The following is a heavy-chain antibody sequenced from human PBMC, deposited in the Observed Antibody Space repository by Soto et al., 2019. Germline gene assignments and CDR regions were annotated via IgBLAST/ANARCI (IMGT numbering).Heavy chain of an antibody. CDR3: ARSYYLADAFDV. D-gene: IGHD3-16*01. CDR1: GFRFSDYG. Sequence: ASVKVSCKASGFRFSDYGFNWLRQAPGQGLEWMGWISAFNGNTETAQGLQDRVTMTTDSSTTTAHMDLANLTTDDTAIYYCARSYYLADAFDVWGQGTMVTVSS. J-gene: IGHJ3*01. CDR2: ISAFNGNT. V-gene: IGHV1-18*01.